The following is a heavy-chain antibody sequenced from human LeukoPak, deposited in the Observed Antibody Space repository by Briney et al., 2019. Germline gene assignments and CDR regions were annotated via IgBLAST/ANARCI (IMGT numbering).Heavy chain of an antibody. J-gene: IGHJ4*02. CDR2: ISVYNGNT. D-gene: IGHD2-2*01. CDR3: ARGYCSSATCRNFDY. V-gene: IGHV1-18*01. CDR1: GYAFTNYA. Sequence: AAVKASCKASGYAFTNYAISWVRQAPGQGLEWMGWISVYNGNTNYAQKLQGRVTMTADTSTTTAYMELRSLRSDDTAVYYCARGYCSSATCRNFDYWGQGALVTVS.